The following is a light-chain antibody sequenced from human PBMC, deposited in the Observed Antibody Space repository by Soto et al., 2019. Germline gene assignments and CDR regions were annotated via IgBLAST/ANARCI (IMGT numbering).Light chain of an antibody. J-gene: IGKJ1*01. CDR1: QSVSSGH. Sequence: DIVLTQSPGTLSLSPGERASLSCRASQSVSSGHLAWYQQKPGQAPRLLIYGASSRATGIPDRFSGSGSGTDFTLTISRLEPKDYAVYYCQQYGHSLWTFGQGTKVDIK. CDR3: QQYGHSLWT. V-gene: IGKV3-20*01. CDR2: GAS.